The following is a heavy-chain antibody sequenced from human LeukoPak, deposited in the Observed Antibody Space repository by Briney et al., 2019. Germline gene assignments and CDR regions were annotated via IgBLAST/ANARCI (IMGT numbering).Heavy chain of an antibody. CDR3: TRDRLAYCGGDCQTEYFQH. CDR2: ISYDGSNK. J-gene: IGHJ1*01. CDR1: GFPFSTYS. V-gene: IGHV3-30-3*01. D-gene: IGHD2-21*02. Sequence: GGSLRLSCAASGFPFSTYSMHWVRQAPGKGLEWVAVISYDGSNKYYADSVKGRFTISRDNSKNTLYLQMNSLRAEDTAVYYCTRDRLAYCGGDCQTEYFQHWGQGTLVTVSS.